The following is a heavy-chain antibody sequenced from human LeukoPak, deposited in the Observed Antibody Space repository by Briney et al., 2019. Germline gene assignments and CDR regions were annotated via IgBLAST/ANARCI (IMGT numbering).Heavy chain of an antibody. CDR3: ARGLFDYGDWFDP. V-gene: IGHV3-74*01. Sequence: GGSLRLSCAASGFTFSSYWMHWVRQAPGKGLVWVSRINSDGSSTSYADSVKGRFTISRDNAKNTLYLQMNSLRAEDTTVYYCARGLFDYGDWFDPWGQGTLVTVSS. CDR1: GFTFSSYW. CDR2: INSDGSST. D-gene: IGHD4-17*01. J-gene: IGHJ5*02.